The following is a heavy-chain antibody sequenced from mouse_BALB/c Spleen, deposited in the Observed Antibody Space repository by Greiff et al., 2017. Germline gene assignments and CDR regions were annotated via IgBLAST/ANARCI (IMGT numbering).Heavy chain of an antibody. J-gene: IGHJ1*01. CDR1: GFTFSSFG. D-gene: IGHD6-5*01. V-gene: IGHV5-17*02. CDR3: ARSWPIRWDFGV. Sequence: EVQRVESGGGLVQPGGSRKLSCAASGFTFSSFGMHWVRQAPEKGLEWVAYISSGSSTIYYADTVKGRFTISRDNPKNTLFLQMTSLRSEDTAMYYGARSWPIRWDFGVWGAGTTVTVSS. CDR2: ISSGSSTI.